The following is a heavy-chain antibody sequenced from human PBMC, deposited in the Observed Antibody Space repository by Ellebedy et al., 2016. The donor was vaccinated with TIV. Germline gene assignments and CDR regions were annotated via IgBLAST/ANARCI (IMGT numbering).Heavy chain of an antibody. J-gene: IGHJ4*02. CDR2: ITWNRGEK. V-gene: IGHV3-9*01. D-gene: IGHD7-27*01. Sequence: PGGSLRLSCAASGFPFQDNAMHWVRQVPGKGLEWVSGITWNRGEKGYADSVKGRFTISRDNAKNVLDLQLNSLRSEDRALYYCAKGNWGLGFDHWGQGTLVTVSS. CDR3: AKGNWGLGFDH. CDR1: GFPFQDNA.